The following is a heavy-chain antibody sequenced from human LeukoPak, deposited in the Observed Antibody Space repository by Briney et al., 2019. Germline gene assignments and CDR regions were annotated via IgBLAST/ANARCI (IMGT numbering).Heavy chain of an antibody. V-gene: IGHV3-23*01. CDR1: GYTFNSYA. CDR2: IRDSGGST. J-gene: IGHJ4*02. Sequence: GGSLRLSCAASGYTFNSYALTWVRQAPGKGLEWDSGIRDSGGSTNYADSVKGRFTISRDNSKNTLYLQMNSLRAEDTAVYYCAKVRSIEGYNFRGYFDYWGQGALVTVSS. CDR3: AKVRSIEGYNFRGYFDY. D-gene: IGHD5-24*01.